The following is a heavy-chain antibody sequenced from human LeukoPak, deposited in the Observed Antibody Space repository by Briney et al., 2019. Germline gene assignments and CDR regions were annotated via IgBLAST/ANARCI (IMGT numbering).Heavy chain of an antibody. CDR2: ISSSGNTI. J-gene: IGHJ4*02. Sequence: PRESLRLSCAASGFTFRDYYMSWIRQAPGQGLEWVSYISSSGNTIYYADSVKGRFTISRDNAKNSLYLQMNSLRAGDTAVYYCARAVDDCYDYWGQGTLVTVSS. CDR3: ARAVDDCYDY. V-gene: IGHV3-11*01. CDR1: GFTFRDYY. D-gene: IGHD2-21*02.